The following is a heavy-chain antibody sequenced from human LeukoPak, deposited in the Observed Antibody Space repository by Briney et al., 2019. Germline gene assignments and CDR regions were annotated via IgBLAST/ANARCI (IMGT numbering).Heavy chain of an antibody. CDR1: GYTFTGYY. D-gene: IGHD5-18*01. CDR2: INPNSGGT. Sequence: ASVKVSCKASGYTFTGYYMHWVRQAPGQGLEWMGWINPNSGGTNYAQKFQGRVTMTRDTSISTAYMELSRLRSDDTAVYYCARDTAMVTYWFDPWAREPWSPSPQ. V-gene: IGHV1-2*02. J-gene: IGHJ5*02. CDR3: ARDTAMVTYWFDP.